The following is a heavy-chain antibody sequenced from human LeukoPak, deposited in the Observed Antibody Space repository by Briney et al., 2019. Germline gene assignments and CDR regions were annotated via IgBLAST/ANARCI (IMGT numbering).Heavy chain of an antibody. Sequence: SETLSLTCAVYGGSFSGYYWSWIRQPPGKGLEWIGEINHSGSTNYNPSLKSRVTISADTSKNQFSLKLSSVTAADTAVYYCAREIIRFSSGWFDYWGQGTLVTVSS. J-gene: IGHJ4*02. V-gene: IGHV4-34*01. CDR1: GGSFSGYY. CDR2: INHSGST. D-gene: IGHD6-19*01. CDR3: AREIIRFSSGWFDY.